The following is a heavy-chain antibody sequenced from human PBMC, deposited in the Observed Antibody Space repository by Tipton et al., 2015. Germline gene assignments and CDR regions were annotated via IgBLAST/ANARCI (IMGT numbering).Heavy chain of an antibody. D-gene: IGHD6-19*01. V-gene: IGHV3-23*01. J-gene: IGHJ6*02. CDR3: AKDLDNSGWSPYYYHYYGMDV. CDR1: GFTFSSYA. CDR2: ISGSGGST. Sequence: SLRLSCVASGFTFSSYAMTWVRQSPGKGLEWVSAISGSGGSTYYTDSVKGRFTISRDNSKNTLYLQMNSLRAEDTAVYYCAKDLDNSGWSPYYYHYYGMDVWGQGTTVTVSS.